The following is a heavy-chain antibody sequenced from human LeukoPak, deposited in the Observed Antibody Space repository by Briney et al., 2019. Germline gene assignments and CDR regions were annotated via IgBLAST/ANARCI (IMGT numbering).Heavy chain of an antibody. CDR1: GGSISSSSYY. CDR2: IYYSGST. V-gene: IGHV4-39*07. J-gene: IGHJ5*02. CDR3: ARDLDEYSSGWYWGRNWFDP. D-gene: IGHD6-19*01. Sequence: PSETLSLTCTVSGGSISSSSYYWGWIRQPPGKGLEWIGSIYYSGSTYYNPSLKSRVTISVDTSKNQFSLKLSSVTAADTAVYYCARDLDEYSSGWYWGRNWFDPWGQGTLVTVSS.